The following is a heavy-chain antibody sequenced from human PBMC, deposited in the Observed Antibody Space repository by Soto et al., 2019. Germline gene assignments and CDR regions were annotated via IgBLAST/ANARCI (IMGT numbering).Heavy chain of an antibody. Sequence: SGPTLVNPTQTLTPTSTLSDFSLSTSGVGVGWIRQPPGKALEWRALIYWDDDKRYSPSLRSRLTISKDTSKNQVVLTMTNMDPVDTATYYCIQSRCGGDCLQSYASHYYYGMDVWGQGTTVTVPS. CDR3: IQSRCGGDCLQSYASHYYYGMDV. CDR1: DFSLSTSGVG. J-gene: IGHJ6*02. CDR2: IYWDDDK. V-gene: IGHV2-5*02. D-gene: IGHD2-21*02.